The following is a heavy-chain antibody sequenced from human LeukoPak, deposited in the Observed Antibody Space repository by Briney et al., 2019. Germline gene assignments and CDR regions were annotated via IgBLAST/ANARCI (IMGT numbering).Heavy chain of an antibody. CDR2: ISSSSSTI. CDR1: GFTFSSYA. Sequence: GGSLRLSCAASGFTFSSYAMNWVRQAPGKGLEWVSYISSSSSTIYYADSVKGRFTISRDNAKNSLYLQMNSLRDEDTAVYYCARGLYCGGDCSNWFDPWGQGTLVTVSS. CDR3: ARGLYCGGDCSNWFDP. V-gene: IGHV3-48*02. J-gene: IGHJ5*02. D-gene: IGHD2-21*02.